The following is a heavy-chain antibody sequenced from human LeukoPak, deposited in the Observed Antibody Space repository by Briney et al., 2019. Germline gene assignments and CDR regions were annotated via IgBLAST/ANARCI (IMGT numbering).Heavy chain of an antibody. D-gene: IGHD3-22*01. CDR1: GVSINNNY. J-gene: IGHJ4*02. V-gene: IGHV4-59*12. Sequence: SETLSLTCTVAGVSINNNYWSWIRQPPGRGLEWIGSIYYSGSTNYNPSLESRVTISVDTSKNQFSLKLSSVTAADTAVYYCARDGYDSTRDYWGQGTLVTVSS. CDR3: ARDGYDSTRDY. CDR2: IYYSGST.